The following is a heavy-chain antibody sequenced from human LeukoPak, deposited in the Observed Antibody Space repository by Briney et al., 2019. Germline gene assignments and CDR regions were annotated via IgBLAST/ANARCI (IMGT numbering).Heavy chain of an antibody. D-gene: IGHD6-13*01. CDR2: VTHAAIL. Sequence: PSETLSLTCAVSGGGSFTDYSWNWIRPSPGKGLEWVGEVTHAAILNYNPSLKGRIAISVDTSKNQVSLKLDSMTAADTAMYYCARGRGEAAGLDHWGQGTLVTVSS. CDR3: ARGRGEAAGLDH. V-gene: IGHV4-34*01. CDR1: GGGSFTDYS. J-gene: IGHJ4*02.